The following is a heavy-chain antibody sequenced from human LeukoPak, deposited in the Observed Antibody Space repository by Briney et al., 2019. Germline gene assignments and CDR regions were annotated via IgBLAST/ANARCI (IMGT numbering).Heavy chain of an antibody. CDR2: TYYSGST. V-gene: IGHV4-59*01. Sequence: SETLSLTCTVSGGSISSYYWSWIRQPPGKGLEWIGYTYYSGSTNYNPSLKSRVTISVDTSKNQFSLKLSSVTAADTAVYYCARVTGTSAILYWGQGTLVTVSS. CDR1: GGSISSYY. D-gene: IGHD2-2*01. J-gene: IGHJ4*02. CDR3: ARVTGTSAILY.